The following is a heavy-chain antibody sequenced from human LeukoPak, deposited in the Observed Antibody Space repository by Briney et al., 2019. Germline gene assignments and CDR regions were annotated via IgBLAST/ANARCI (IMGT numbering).Heavy chain of an antibody. D-gene: IGHD6-6*01. CDR1: GFTFSSYG. V-gene: IGHV3-30*18. Sequence: PGRSLRLSCAASGFTFSSYGMHWVRQAPGKELEWVAVISYDGSHKYYADSVKGRFTISRDNSKNTLYLQMNSLRAEDTAVYYCANRKYSSSIFDYWGQGPWSPSPQ. J-gene: IGHJ4*02. CDR2: ISYDGSHK. CDR3: ANRKYSSSIFDY.